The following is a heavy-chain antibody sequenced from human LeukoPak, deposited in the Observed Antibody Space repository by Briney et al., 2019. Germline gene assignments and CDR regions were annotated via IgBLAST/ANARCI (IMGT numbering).Heavy chain of an antibody. CDR1: GGTFSSYA. Sequence: SVKVSCKASGGTFSSYAISWVRPAPGQGLEWMGRIIPIFGTANYAQKFQGRAAITTDESTSTAYMELSSLRSEDTAVYYCAREGIAAPTGSDYWGQGTLVTVSS. CDR3: AREGIAAPTGSDY. J-gene: IGHJ4*02. D-gene: IGHD6-13*01. V-gene: IGHV1-69*05. CDR2: IIPIFGTA.